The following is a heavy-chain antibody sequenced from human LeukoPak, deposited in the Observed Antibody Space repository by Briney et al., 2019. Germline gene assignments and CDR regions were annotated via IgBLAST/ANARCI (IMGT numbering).Heavy chain of an antibody. J-gene: IGHJ4*02. CDR3: ARDLGWSSSH. CDR1: GYTFAGHY. Sequence: ASVKVSCKASGYTFAGHYMNWVRLAPGQGLEWMGWINPTGGTTYAQKFQDRVTMTRDTSINTAYMELSGLRSDDTAVYYCARDLGWSSSHWGQGTLVTVSS. D-gene: IGHD6-6*01. V-gene: IGHV1-2*02. CDR2: INPTGGT.